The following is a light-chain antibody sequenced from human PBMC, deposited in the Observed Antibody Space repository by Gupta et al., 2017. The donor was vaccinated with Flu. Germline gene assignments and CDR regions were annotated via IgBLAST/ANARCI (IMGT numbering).Light chain of an antibody. CDR2: DAS. CDR3: QQSNSTFFT. CDR1: QRVFNY. J-gene: IGKJ4*01. Sequence: DIQMTQFPSSLSASVGDRVTITCRASQRVFNYLNWYQQKPGKAPKFLIYDASSRQSGVPERFSGSGCGTDFTLTISERQPEDSATYYCQQSNSTFFTFGGGTKVEIK. V-gene: IGKV1-39*01.